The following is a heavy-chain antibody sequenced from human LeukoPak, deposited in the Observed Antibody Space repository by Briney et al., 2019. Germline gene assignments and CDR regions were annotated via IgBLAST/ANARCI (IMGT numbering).Heavy chain of an antibody. V-gene: IGHV3-11*04. Sequence: GGSLRLSCAASGFTFSDYYMSWIRQAPGKGLEWVSYISSSGSTIYYADSVKGRFTISRDNAKNSLYLQMNSLRAEDTAVYYCAREIGDIVVVPAATDYYYYYYMDVWGQGTLVTVSS. D-gene: IGHD2-2*01. CDR1: GFTFSDYY. CDR3: AREIGDIVVVPAATDYYYYYYMDV. CDR2: ISSSGSTI. J-gene: IGHJ6*03.